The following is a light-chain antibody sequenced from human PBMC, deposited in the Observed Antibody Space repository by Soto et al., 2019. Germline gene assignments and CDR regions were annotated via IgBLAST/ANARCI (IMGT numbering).Light chain of an antibody. V-gene: IGKV3-15*01. CDR1: QSVRSN. Sequence: EIVMTQSPVTLSVSPGERATLSCRASQSVRSNLAWYQQKPGQAPRLLMYDASTRATGIPARFSGSGSGTEFTLTIGSLQSEDVAVYYCQQYNNWPPWTFGQGTKVEIK. CDR3: QQYNNWPPWT. CDR2: DAS. J-gene: IGKJ1*01.